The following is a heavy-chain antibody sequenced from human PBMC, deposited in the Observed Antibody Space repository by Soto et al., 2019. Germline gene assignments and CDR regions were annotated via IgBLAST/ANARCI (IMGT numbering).Heavy chain of an antibody. CDR2: INSDGSDT. CDR3: ARDITATPVY. Sequence: GGSLRLSCAASGFIFSSYWMHWVRQAPGKGLVWVSRINSDGSDTTYADSVKGRFTVSRDNAKNTLYLEMKSLRAEDTAVYYCARDITATPVYWGQGTLVTVSS. CDR1: GFIFSSYW. J-gene: IGHJ4*02. V-gene: IGHV3-74*01. D-gene: IGHD6-25*01.